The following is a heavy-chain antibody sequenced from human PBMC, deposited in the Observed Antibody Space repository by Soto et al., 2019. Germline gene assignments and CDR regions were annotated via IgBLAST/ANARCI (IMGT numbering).Heavy chain of an antibody. CDR3: ARDPGLASAAAGRGWFDP. Sequence: GASVKVSCKASGGTFSSYAIIWVRQAPGQGLEWMGGIIPIFGTANYAQKFQGGVTITADESTSTAYMELSSLRSEDTAVYYCARDPGLASAAAGRGWFDPWGQGTLVTVSS. CDR2: IIPIFGTA. J-gene: IGHJ5*02. V-gene: IGHV1-69*13. CDR1: GGTFSSYA. D-gene: IGHD6-13*01.